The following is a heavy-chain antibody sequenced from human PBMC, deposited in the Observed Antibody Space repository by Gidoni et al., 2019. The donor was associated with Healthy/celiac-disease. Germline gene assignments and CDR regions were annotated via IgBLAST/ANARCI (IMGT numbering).Heavy chain of an antibody. CDR2: ISGSGGST. CDR1: AFTFSSYA. J-gene: IGHJ4*02. V-gene: IGHV3-23*04. Sequence: EVQLVESGGGLVQPGGSLRLSCAASAFTFSSYAMSWVRQAPGKGLEWVSAISGSGGSTYYADSVKGRFTISRDNSKNTLYLQMNSLRAEDTAVYYCAKGQYCSGGSCYSVDYWGQGTLVTVSS. CDR3: AKGQYCSGGSCYSVDY. D-gene: IGHD2-15*01.